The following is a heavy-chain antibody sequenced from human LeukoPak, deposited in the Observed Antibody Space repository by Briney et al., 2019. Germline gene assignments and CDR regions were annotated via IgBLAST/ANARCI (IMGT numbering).Heavy chain of an antibody. D-gene: IGHD6-13*01. V-gene: IGHV4-30-2*01. CDR3: ARDDSSSWLPLDY. Sequence: SETLSLTCTVSGGSISSGFYYWSWIRQPPGKGLEWIGHIYHSGSTYYNPSLKSRVTISVDRSKNQFSLKLSSVTAADTAVYYCARDDSSSWLPLDYWGQGTLVTVSS. CDR1: GGSISSGFYY. J-gene: IGHJ4*02. CDR2: IYHSGST.